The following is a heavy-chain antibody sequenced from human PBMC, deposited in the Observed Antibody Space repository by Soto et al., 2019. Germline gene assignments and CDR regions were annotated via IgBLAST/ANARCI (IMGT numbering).Heavy chain of an antibody. Sequence: SETLSLTCTVSGGSISSSSYYWGWIRQPPGKGLEWIGSIYYSGSTYYNPSLKSRVTISVDTSKNQFSLKLSSVTAADTAVYYCARVYDFWSGYYRGDWFDPWGQGTLVTVSS. J-gene: IGHJ5*02. D-gene: IGHD3-3*01. CDR2: IYYSGST. CDR1: GGSISSSSYY. CDR3: ARVYDFWSGYYRGDWFDP. V-gene: IGHV4-39*07.